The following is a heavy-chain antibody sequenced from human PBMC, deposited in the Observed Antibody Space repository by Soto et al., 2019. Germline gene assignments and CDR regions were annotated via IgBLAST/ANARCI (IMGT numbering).Heavy chain of an antibody. CDR2: ISAYNGNT. CDR3: ARGLGFHNYDFWSGYYTGMDV. J-gene: IGHJ6*02. D-gene: IGHD3-3*01. CDR1: GYTFTSYA. V-gene: IGHV1-18*01. Sequence: GASVEVSCKASGYTFTSYAISWVRQAPGQGLEWMGWISAYNGNTNYAQKLQGRVTMTTDTSTSTAYMELRSLRSDDTAVYYCARGLGFHNYDFWSGYYTGMDVWGQGTTVTVSS.